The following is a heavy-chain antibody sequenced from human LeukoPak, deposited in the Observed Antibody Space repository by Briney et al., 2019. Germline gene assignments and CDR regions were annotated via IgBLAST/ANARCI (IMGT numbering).Heavy chain of an antibody. CDR1: GFTFSSYA. V-gene: IGHV3-64*01. CDR2: ISSNGGST. J-gene: IGHJ4*02. D-gene: IGHD1-26*01. CDR3: ARDRGVGAVGELDY. Sequence: PGGSLRLSCAASGFTFSSYAMHWVRQAPGKGLEYVSAISSNGGSTYYANSVKGRFTISRDNSKNTLYLQMGSLRAEDMAVYYCARDRGVGAVGELDYWGQGTLVAVSS.